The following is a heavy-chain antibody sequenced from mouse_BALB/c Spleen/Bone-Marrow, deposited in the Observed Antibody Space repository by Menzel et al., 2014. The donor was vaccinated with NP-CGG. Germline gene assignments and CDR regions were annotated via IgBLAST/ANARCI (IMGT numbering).Heavy chain of an antibody. J-gene: IGHJ2*01. CDR2: INPYNDGT. CDR1: GYTFTSYV. V-gene: IGHV1-14*01. CDR3: AREGVDYFDY. Sequence: EVQLQQSGPELVKPGASVKLSCKASGYTFTSYVMHWVQQTPGQGLEWIGYINPYNDGTKYNEKFKGKATLTSDKSSSTAYMELSSRTSEDSAVYYCAREGVDYFDYWGQGTTLTVSS.